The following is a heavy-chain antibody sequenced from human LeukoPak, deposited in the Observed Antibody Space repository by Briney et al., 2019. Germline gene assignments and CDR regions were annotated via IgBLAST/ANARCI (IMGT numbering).Heavy chain of an antibody. CDR2: INSDGSST. D-gene: IGHD2-2*01. CDR3: ARDQDIVVVPAAMDYYYYGMDV. V-gene: IGHV3-74*01. J-gene: IGHJ6*02. CDR1: GFTFSSYW. Sequence: GGSLRLSCAASGFTFSSYWMHWVRQAPGKGLVWVSRINSDGSSTSYADSVKGRFTISRDNAKNTLYLQMNSLRAEDTAVYYCARDQDIVVVPAAMDYYYYGMDVWGQGTTVTVSS.